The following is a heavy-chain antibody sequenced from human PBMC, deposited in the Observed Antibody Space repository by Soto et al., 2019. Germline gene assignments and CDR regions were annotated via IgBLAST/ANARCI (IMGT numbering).Heavy chain of an antibody. V-gene: IGHV3-23*01. J-gene: IGHJ6*02. Sequence: GGSLRLSCAASGFTFSSYAMSWVRQAPGKGLEWVSAISGSGGSTYYADSVKGRFTISRDNSKNTLYLQMNSLRAEDTAVYYCAKEGRGSRSYYDFWSGYYTGEYYYYGMDVWGQGTTVTVSS. CDR1: GFTFSSYA. D-gene: IGHD3-3*01. CDR2: ISGSGGST. CDR3: AKEGRGSRSYYDFWSGYYTGEYYYYGMDV.